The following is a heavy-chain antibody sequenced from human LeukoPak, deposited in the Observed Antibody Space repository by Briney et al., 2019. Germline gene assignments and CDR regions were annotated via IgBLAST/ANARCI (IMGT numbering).Heavy chain of an antibody. D-gene: IGHD3-3*01. CDR1: AGSISTPY. CDR3: ASGTVFGVITPQYFHY. J-gene: IGHJ4*02. CDR2: VFYGGIT. Sequence: PSETLPLTCTVSAGSISTPYWHWIRQSPGKRLEWIGFVFYGGITNYNPSLKSRVTISLDTSKYQFSLKLTSVTAADTAVYYCASGTVFGVITPQYFHYWGQGTRVTVSS. V-gene: IGHV4-59*11.